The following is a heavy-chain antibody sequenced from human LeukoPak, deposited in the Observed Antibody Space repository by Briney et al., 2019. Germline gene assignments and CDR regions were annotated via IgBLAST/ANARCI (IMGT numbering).Heavy chain of an antibody. Sequence: ASVKVSCKASGYTFTSYGICWVRQAPGQGLEWMGWISAYNGNTNYAQKLQGRVTMTTDTSTSTAYMELRSLRSDDTAVYYCARGPHHPPSSGWYHLPLGTTDYWGQGTLVTVSS. J-gene: IGHJ4*02. CDR2: ISAYNGNT. D-gene: IGHD6-19*01. CDR3: ARGPHHPPSSGWYHLPLGTTDY. CDR1: GYTFTSYG. V-gene: IGHV1-18*01.